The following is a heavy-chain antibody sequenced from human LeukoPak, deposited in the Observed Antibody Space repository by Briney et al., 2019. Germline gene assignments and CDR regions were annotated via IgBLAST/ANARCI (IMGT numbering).Heavy chain of an antibody. J-gene: IGHJ4*02. Sequence: PLETLSLTCTVSGGSVSSGSYYWSWIRQPPGKGLEWIGYIYYSGSTNYNPSLKSRVTISVDTSKSQFSLKLSSVTAADTAVYYCAREGTYGSGSYPFDYWGQGTLVTASS. CDR3: AREGTYGSGSYPFDY. CDR1: GGSVSSGSYY. V-gene: IGHV4-61*01. CDR2: IYYSGST. D-gene: IGHD3-10*01.